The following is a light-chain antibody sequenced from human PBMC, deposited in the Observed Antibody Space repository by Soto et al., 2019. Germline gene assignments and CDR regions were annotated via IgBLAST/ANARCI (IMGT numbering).Light chain of an antibody. J-gene: IGKJ2*01. CDR2: GAS. CDR3: QQYGISSHT. Sequence: VVLTQSPGTLSLSPGDRATLSCRASQSISSSYLAWYQQRPGQAPRLLIHGASSRATGIPDRFSGSGSGTDFTLTISRLEPEDFAVYYCQQYGISSHTFGQGTKLEIK. CDR1: QSISSSY. V-gene: IGKV3-20*01.